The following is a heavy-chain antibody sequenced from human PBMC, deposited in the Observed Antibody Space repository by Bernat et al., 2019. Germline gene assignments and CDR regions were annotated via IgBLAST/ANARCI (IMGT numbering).Heavy chain of an antibody. D-gene: IGHD4-23*01. CDR1: GFTFSSYG. V-gene: IGHV3-33*01. Sequence: QVQLVESGGDVVQPGRSLRLSCAASGFTFSSYGMHWVRQAPGKGLEWVAVIWYDGSNKNYADSVKGRFTISRDNSKNTLYLQMNSLRAEDTAVYYCARGSVVTRYWYFDLWGRGTLVTVSS. CDR3: ARGSVVTRYWYFDL. CDR2: IWYDGSNK. J-gene: IGHJ2*01.